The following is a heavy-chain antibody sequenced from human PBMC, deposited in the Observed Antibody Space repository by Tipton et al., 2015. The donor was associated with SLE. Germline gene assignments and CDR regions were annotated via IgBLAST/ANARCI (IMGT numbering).Heavy chain of an antibody. D-gene: IGHD5-24*01. Sequence: GSLRLSCAASGFTFSDYGMHWVRQAPGKGLVWVSRSNSDGSDTSYADSVKGRFTIPRDNAKNTLYLQMNSLRAEDTAVYYCARSEMATITYWGQGTLVTVSS. V-gene: IGHV3-74*01. CDR1: GFTFSDYG. J-gene: IGHJ4*02. CDR3: ARSEMATITY. CDR2: SNSDGSDT.